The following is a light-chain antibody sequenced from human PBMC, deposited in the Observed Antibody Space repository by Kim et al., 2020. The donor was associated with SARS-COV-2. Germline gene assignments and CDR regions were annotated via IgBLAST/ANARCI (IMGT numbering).Light chain of an antibody. CDR2: DAS. CDR3: QQYNSYTYT. Sequence: DIQMTQSPSTLSASVGDRVTITCRASQSISSRLAWYQQKPGKAPNLLIYDASSLESGVPSRFSGSGSGTEFTLSISSLQPDDFATYYCQQYNSYTYTCGQGTKLEI. V-gene: IGKV1-5*01. CDR1: QSISSR. J-gene: IGKJ2*01.